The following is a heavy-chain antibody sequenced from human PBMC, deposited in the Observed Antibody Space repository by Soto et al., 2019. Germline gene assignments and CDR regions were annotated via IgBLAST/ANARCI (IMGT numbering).Heavy chain of an antibody. D-gene: IGHD3-10*01. CDR2: INPILSMS. CDR3: ASSYGSGYRAFDY. CDR1: GDTFTFYS. V-gene: IGHV1-69*02. J-gene: IGHJ4*02. Sequence: QVQLVQSGAEVKKPGSSVRVSCKASGDTFTFYSINWVRQAPGLGLEWMGRINPILSMSNYAQRFHGRVTMTADKSTSTAYMELSRLRSEDTAMYYCASSYGSGYRAFDYWGQGALVTVSS.